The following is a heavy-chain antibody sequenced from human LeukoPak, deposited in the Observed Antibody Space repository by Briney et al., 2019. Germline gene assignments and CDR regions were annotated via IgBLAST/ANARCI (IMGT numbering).Heavy chain of an antibody. D-gene: IGHD2-21*02. CDR3: ARSQGTLTSPFDY. J-gene: IGHJ4*02. V-gene: IGHV3-21*06. CDR1: RFTFSSSG. Sequence: RSLRLSCAASRFTFSSSGMNWVRQAPGKGLEWVSYISGSGSYIYYADSMKGRFTVSRDNTNNSLYLQMNSLRAEDTAVYYCARSQGTLTSPFDYWGQGTLVTVSS. CDR2: ISGSGSYI.